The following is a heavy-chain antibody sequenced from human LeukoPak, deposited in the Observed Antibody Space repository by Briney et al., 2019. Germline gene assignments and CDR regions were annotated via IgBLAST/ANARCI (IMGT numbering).Heavy chain of an antibody. CDR1: GYTFTSYY. Sequence: ASVKVSCKASGYTFTSYYMHWVRQAPGQGLEWMGIINPSGGSTSYAQKLQGRVTMTTDTSTSTAYMELRSLRSDDTAVYYCARAHYDFWSGYSDYWGQGTLVTVSS. CDR2: INPSGGST. D-gene: IGHD3-3*01. J-gene: IGHJ4*02. V-gene: IGHV1-46*01. CDR3: ARAHYDFWSGYSDY.